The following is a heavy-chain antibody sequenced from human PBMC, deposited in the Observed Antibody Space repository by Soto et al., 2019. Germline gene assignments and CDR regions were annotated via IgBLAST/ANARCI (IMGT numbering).Heavy chain of an antibody. J-gene: IGHJ3*02. CDR2: TGGGGVST. CDR1: GFTFRSYA. Sequence: VPLLESGGGLVEPGGSLRLSCAASGFTFRSYAMTWVRQAPGKGLEWVSYTGGGGVSTYYADSVKGRFTSSRDDSKNTLYLQMNSLRAEDTALYYCAKIVGGGSHHDAFDIWGQGTMVTVSS. V-gene: IGHV3-23*01. D-gene: IGHD2-15*01. CDR3: AKIVGGGSHHDAFDI.